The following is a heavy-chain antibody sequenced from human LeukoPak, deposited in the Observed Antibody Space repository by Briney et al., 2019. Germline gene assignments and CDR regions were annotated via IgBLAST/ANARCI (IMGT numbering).Heavy chain of an antibody. Sequence: SETLSLTCTVSGDSISSSTYYWGWIRHPPGKGLEWIGSIYCTGTTYYNPSFKSRVTISVDTSKNQFSLKLSSVTAADTAVYYCARGMRTFDYWGQGTLVTVSS. J-gene: IGHJ4*02. CDR3: ARGMRTFDY. CDR1: GDSISSSTYY. V-gene: IGHV4-39*01. CDR2: IYCTGTT.